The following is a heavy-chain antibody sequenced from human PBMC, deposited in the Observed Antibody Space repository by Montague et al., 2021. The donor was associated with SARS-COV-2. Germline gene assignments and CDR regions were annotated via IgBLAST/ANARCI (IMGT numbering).Heavy chain of an antibody. CDR3: ARGHYYGRKDYYYGVGV. D-gene: IGHD3-10*01. CDR2: IYYTGST. V-gene: IGHV4-59*01. J-gene: IGHJ6*02. CDR1: GGSFSDYY. Sequence: SETLSLTCAVYGGSFSDYYWSWIRQSPGKGLEWIGYIYYTGSTNYNPSLESRVTISLDTSKNQFSLKLSSVTAADTAVYYCARGHYYGRKDYYYGVGVWGQGTTVTVSS.